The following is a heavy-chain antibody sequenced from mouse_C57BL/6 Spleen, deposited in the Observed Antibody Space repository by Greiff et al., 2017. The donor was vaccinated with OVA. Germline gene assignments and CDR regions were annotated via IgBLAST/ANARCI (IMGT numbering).Heavy chain of an antibody. D-gene: IGHD1-1*01. V-gene: IGHV1-15*01. J-gene: IGHJ3*01. Sequence: QVQLQQSGAELVRPGASVTLSCKASGYTFTDYEMHWVKQTPVHGLEWIGAIDPETGGTAYNQKFKGKAILTADKSSSTAYMELRSLTAEDSAVYYCTRLSSSYGFAYWGQGTLVTVSA. CDR3: TRLSSSYGFAY. CDR2: IDPETGGT. CDR1: GYTFTDYE.